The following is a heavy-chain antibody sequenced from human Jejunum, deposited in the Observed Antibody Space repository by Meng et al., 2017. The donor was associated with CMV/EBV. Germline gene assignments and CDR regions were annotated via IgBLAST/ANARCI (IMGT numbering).Heavy chain of an antibody. CDR3: ARSYGSGSSRFDP. CDR2: IKPGGST. CDR1: GGSFSGYY. J-gene: IGHJ5*02. Sequence: VAGGSFSGYYWTWIRQSPGKGLEWIGEIKPGGSTKYNPSLKSRVTMLVDTSKKQVSLKVTSMTAADTALYYCARSYGSGSSRFDPWGQGTLVTVSS. D-gene: IGHD3-10*01. V-gene: IGHV4-34*01.